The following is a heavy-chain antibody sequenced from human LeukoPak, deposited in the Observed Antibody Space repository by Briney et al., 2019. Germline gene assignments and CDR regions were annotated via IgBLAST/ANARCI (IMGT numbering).Heavy chain of an antibody. V-gene: IGHV1-18*01. D-gene: IGHD6-13*01. Sequence: ASVKVSCKASGYTFTSYGISWVRQAPGQGLEWMGWISAYNGNTNYAQKLQGRVTMTTDTSTSTAYMEPRSLRSDDTAVYYCARFSSSWYSSYYYYGMDVWGQGTTVTVSS. CDR1: GYTFTSYG. CDR2: ISAYNGNT. CDR3: ARFSSSWYSSYYYYGMDV. J-gene: IGHJ6*02.